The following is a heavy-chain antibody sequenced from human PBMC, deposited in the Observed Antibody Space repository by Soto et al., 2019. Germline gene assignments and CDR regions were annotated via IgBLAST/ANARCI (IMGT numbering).Heavy chain of an antibody. Sequence: QVQLVQSGAEVKKPGASVKVSCKASGYTFTSYGISWVRQAPGQGLEWMGWINAYNRNTNYAQKLQGRXTXTXHTATSTADMELRSLRSDDTAVYYCARDVGYGLIDYWGQGTLVTVSS. V-gene: IGHV1-18*01. CDR1: GYTFTSYG. D-gene: IGHD5-18*01. J-gene: IGHJ4*02. CDR3: ARDVGYGLIDY. CDR2: INAYNRNT.